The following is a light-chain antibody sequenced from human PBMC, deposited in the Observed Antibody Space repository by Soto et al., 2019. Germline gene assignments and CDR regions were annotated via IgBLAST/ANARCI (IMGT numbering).Light chain of an antibody. CDR2: DDS. V-gene: IGLV3-21*02. CDR1: NIETKS. Sequence: SYELTQPPSVLVAPGQTAWLTCSGNNIETKSVHWYQQKPGQAPVLVVYDDSDRPSGIPERFSGSNSGNTATLTISRVEAGDEADYYCQVWDSSSDHVVFGGGTNLTVL. J-gene: IGLJ2*01. CDR3: QVWDSSSDHVV.